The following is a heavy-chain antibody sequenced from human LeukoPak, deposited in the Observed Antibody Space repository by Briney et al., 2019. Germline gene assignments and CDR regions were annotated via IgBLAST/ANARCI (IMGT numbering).Heavy chain of an antibody. J-gene: IGHJ6*02. V-gene: IGHV3-30-3*01. CDR2: ISYDGSNK. Sequence: GGSLRLSCAASGFTFSSYAMHWVRQAPGKGLEWVAVISYDGSNKYYADSVKGRFTISRDNSKNTLYLQMNSLRAEDTAVYYCAKEGTTRILFGVYGMDVWGQGTTVTVSS. CDR3: AKEGTTRILFGVYGMDV. D-gene: IGHD2-15*01. CDR1: GFTFSSYA.